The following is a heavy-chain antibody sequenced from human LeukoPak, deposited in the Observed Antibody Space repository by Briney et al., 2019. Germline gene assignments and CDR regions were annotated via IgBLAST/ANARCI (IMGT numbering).Heavy chain of an antibody. CDR2: IYTSGST. D-gene: IGHD3-16*01. CDR3: ARASPMKRPRGGARPTHPLDY. J-gene: IGHJ4*02. Sequence: SETLSLTCTVSGGSISSYYWSWLRQPAGKGLEWIGRIYTSGSTNYNPSLKSRVTMSVDTSKNQFSLKLSSVTAADTAVYYCARASPMKRPRGGARPTHPLDYWGQGTLVTVSS. CDR1: GGSISSYY. V-gene: IGHV4-4*07.